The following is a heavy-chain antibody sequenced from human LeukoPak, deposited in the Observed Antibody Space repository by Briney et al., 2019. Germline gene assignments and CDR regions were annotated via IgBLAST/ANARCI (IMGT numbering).Heavy chain of an antibody. Sequence: PGRSLRLSCAASGFTFSSYAMHWVRQAPGKGLEWVAVISYDGSNKYYADSVKGRFTISRDNSKNTLYLQMNSLRAEDTAVYYCQAYYDILTGYYGVDYWGQGTLVTVSS. CDR1: GFTFSSYA. V-gene: IGHV3-30*01. CDR2: ISYDGSNK. J-gene: IGHJ4*02. D-gene: IGHD3-9*01. CDR3: QAYYDILTGYYGVDY.